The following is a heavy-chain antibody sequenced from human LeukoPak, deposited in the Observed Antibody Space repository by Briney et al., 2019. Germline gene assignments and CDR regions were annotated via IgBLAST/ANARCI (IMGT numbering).Heavy chain of an antibody. Sequence: SVKVSCKASGYTFISYDINWVRQAPGQGLEWIGRIIPIFGTANYAQKFQGRVTITTDESTSTAYMELSSLMSEDTAVYYCARGPFGQLVDNWFDPWGQGTLVTVSS. D-gene: IGHD6-6*01. V-gene: IGHV1-69*05. J-gene: IGHJ5*02. CDR2: IIPIFGTA. CDR1: GYTFISYD. CDR3: ARGPFGQLVDNWFDP.